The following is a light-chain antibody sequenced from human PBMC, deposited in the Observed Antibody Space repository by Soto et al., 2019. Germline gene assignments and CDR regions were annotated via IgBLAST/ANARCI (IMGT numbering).Light chain of an antibody. CDR2: KAS. CDR1: QTISSW. V-gene: IGKV1-5*03. Sequence: DIQMTQSPSTLSGSVGDRVTITCRASQTISSWLAWYQQKPGKAPKLLIYKASTLKSGVPSRFSGSGSGTEFTLTISSLQHDDFDTYYYKHYNSYSEAFGQGNKVELK. J-gene: IGKJ1*01. CDR3: KHYNSYSEA.